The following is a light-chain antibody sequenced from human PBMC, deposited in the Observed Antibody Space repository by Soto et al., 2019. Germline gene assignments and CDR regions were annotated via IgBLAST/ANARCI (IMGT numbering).Light chain of an antibody. V-gene: IGKV3-20*01. CDR2: GAS. Sequence: EIVLTQSPGTLSLSPGERATLSCRASQSVSSSYLAWYQQKPGQAPRLLIYGASSRATGIPDRFSGSGSGTDFTLPITKLEPEDFAVYDCQQYGSSLFTFSPGTKVDIK. J-gene: IGKJ3*01. CDR1: QSVSSSY. CDR3: QQYGSSLFT.